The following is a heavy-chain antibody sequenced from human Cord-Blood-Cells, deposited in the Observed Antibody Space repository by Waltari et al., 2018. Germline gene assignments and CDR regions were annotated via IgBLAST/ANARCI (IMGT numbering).Heavy chain of an antibody. J-gene: IGHJ4*02. Sequence: QVQLQESGPGLVKPSETLSLTCTVSGGSVSSGSYYWSWIRQPPGKGLEWIGYIYYSGSTNYNPSLKSRVTISVDTSKNQFSLKLSSVTAADTAVYYCARGMTAVYFDYWGQGTLVTVSS. CDR2: IYYSGST. V-gene: IGHV4-61*01. CDR3: ARGMTAVYFDY. CDR1: GGSVSSGSYY. D-gene: IGHD5-18*01.